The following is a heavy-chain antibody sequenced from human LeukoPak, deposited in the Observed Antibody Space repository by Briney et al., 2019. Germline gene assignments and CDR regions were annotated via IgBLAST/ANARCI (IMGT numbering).Heavy chain of an antibody. D-gene: IGHD3-22*01. CDR2: IFYSGST. J-gene: IGHJ4*02. CDR3: ARHFSDSSGYFDH. Sequence: PSETLSLTCTVSGGSISSGGYYWSWIRQPPGKGLEWIGYIFYSGSTNYNPSLKSRVTISVDTSKSQFSLKLSSVTAADTAVYYCARHFSDSSGYFDHWGQGTLVTVSS. V-gene: IGHV4-61*08. CDR1: GGSISSGGYY.